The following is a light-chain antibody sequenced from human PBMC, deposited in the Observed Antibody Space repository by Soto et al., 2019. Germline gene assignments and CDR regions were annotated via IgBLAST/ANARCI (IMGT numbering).Light chain of an antibody. J-gene: IGKJ1*01. CDR3: QQYGSSFPT. CDR1: QSVSSSY. V-gene: IGKV3-20*01. Sequence: EIVLTQSPGTLSLSPGERATLSCRASQSVSSSYLAWYQQKPGQAPRLLIYGASSRATGIPDRFSGSGSVTDFTLTISRLEPDDFAVYYCQQYGSSFPTFGQGTKVEIK. CDR2: GAS.